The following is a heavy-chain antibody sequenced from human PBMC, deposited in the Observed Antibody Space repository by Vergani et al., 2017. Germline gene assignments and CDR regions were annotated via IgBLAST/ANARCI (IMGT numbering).Heavy chain of an antibody. CDR2: IGTAGDT. CDR1: GFTFSSYD. J-gene: IGHJ6*02. CDR3: ARSQKLGYWPNPANYYYYYGMDV. D-gene: IGHD2-15*01. V-gene: IGHV3-13*01. Sequence: EVQLVESGGGLVQPGGSLRLSCAASGFTFSSYDMHWVRQATGKGLEWVSAIGTAGDTYYPGSVKGRFTISRENAKNSLYLQMNSLRAEDTAVYYCARSQKLGYWPNPANYYYYYGMDVWGQGTTVTVSS.